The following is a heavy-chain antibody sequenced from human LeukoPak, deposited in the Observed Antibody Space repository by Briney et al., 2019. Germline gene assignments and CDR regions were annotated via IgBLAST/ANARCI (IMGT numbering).Heavy chain of an antibody. Sequence: PSETLSLTCTVSGGSISSYYWSWIRQPPGKGLEWIGYIYYSGSTNYNPSLKSRVTISVDTSKNQFSLKLSSVTAADTAVYYCARDLIAVAGIDYFDYWGQGTLVTVSS. CDR1: GGSISSYY. V-gene: IGHV4-59*12. D-gene: IGHD6-19*01. CDR3: ARDLIAVAGIDYFDY. CDR2: IYYSGST. J-gene: IGHJ4*02.